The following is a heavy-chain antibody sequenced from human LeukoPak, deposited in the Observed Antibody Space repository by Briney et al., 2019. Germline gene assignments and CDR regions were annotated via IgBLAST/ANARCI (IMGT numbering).Heavy chain of an antibody. CDR3: ARGGAYHSFDF. V-gene: IGHV3-66*01. Sequence: RPGGSLRLSCAASGFTVSDNYMSWVRQAPGKGLEWVSTVYSGGDTYYADSVKGRFTISRDSSKNTLSLQMNSLRPEDTALCFCARGGAYHSFDFWGQGALVTVSS. CDR1: GFTVSDNY. D-gene: IGHD1-26*01. CDR2: VYSGGDT. J-gene: IGHJ4*01.